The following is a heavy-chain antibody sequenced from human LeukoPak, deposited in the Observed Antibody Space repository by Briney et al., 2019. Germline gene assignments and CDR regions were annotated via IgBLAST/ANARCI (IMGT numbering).Heavy chain of an antibody. CDR1: GGSISSGSFY. CDR3: ARGVSCSGVCHWIDY. D-gene: IGHD2-15*01. V-gene: IGHV4-30-2*01. Sequence: PSETLSLTCIVSGGSISSGSFYWGWIRQPPGKGLEWIGYMYHSGSTYYNPSLKSRVTISVDRSKNQFSLNLNSVTAADTAVYYCARGVSCSGVCHWIDYWGQGTLVTVSS. CDR2: MYHSGST. J-gene: IGHJ4*02.